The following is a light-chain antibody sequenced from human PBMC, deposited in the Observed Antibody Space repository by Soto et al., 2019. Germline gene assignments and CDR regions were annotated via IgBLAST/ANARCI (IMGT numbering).Light chain of an antibody. V-gene: IGKV1-12*02. J-gene: IGKJ2*01. CDR2: AAS. Sequence: DIQMTQSPSSVSTSVGDRVTITCRASQGISSWLAWYQQKPGKAPEILIYAASSLQSGVPSRFRGSGSGTEVTRTISRLQQEGFAACFCHQAKSFPYTFGEGAKLDIK. CDR1: QGISSW. CDR3: HQAKSFPYT.